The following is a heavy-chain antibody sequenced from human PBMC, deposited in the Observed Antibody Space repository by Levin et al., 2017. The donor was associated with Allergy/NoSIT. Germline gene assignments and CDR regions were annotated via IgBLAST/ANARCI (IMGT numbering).Heavy chain of an antibody. D-gene: IGHD3-3*01. V-gene: IGHV4-4*02. Sequence: GSLRLSCAVSGASIISTNWYSWVRQPPGKGLEWIGEIYPDGRTNYNPSLKSRVTISVDKSRNQFSLKLNSVTAADTAVYYCVRNGFYSLEVWGKGTTVTVSS. J-gene: IGHJ6*04. CDR1: GASIISTNW. CDR2: IYPDGRT. CDR3: VRNGFYSLEV.